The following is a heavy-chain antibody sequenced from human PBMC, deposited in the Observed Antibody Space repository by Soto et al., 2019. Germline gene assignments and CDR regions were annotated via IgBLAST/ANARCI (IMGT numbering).Heavy chain of an antibody. CDR3: VRGSKDSYPGSRIFDF. J-gene: IGHJ4*02. V-gene: IGHV3-23*01. CDR2: ITDTGGDA. Sequence: EVQLLESGGDLIQPGGSLRLSCVASGLTCGSRAMSWVRQSPGEGLECVSTITDTGGDAKYADSVRGRFAISRDNSKNTLYLHMRALRAEGSAIYFCVRGSKDSYPGSRIFDFWGRGTLVTVSS. CDR1: GLTCGSRA. D-gene: IGHD3-10*01.